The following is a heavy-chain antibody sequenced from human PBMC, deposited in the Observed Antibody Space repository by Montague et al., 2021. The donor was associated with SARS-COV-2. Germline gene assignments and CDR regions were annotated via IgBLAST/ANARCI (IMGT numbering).Heavy chain of an antibody. CDR3: ARTGGFYDYWSGYSSSAGFFDP. V-gene: IGHV4-59*02. CDR2: IYYSGST. Sequence: SENLSLTCTVSGGSVSSYYWSWIRQSPGKGLQWLGYIYYSGSTDYNPSLKSRVTMSVDTSKNQLSLRLNSVTTADTAVYFCARTGGFYDYWSGYSSSAGFFDPWGQGILVTVSS. CDR1: GGSVSSYY. D-gene: IGHD3-3*01. J-gene: IGHJ5*02.